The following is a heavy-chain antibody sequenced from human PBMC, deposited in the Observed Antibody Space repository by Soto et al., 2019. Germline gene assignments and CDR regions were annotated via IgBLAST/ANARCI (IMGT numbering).Heavy chain of an antibody. J-gene: IGHJ4*02. CDR1: XXSXSXXX. D-gene: IGHD3-10*01. V-gene: IGHV4-34*01. Sequence: TSEXLSLTCAXXXXSXSXXXXXXXRQPPGKGLEWIGEINHSGSTNYNPSLKSRVTISVDTSKSQFSLKLSSVTAADTAVYYCAGYGSGSFSDYWXQGTL. CDR2: INHSGST. CDR3: AGYGSGSFSDY.